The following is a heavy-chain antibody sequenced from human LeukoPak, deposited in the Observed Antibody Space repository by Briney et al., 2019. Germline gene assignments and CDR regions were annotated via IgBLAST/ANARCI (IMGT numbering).Heavy chain of an antibody. CDR2: ISSSSSTI. CDR3: ARDDAFDI. J-gene: IGHJ3*02. Sequence: GGSLRLSCAASGFTFSSYSMNWVRQAPGRGLEWVSYISSSSSTIYYADSVKGRFTISRDNAKNSLYLRMNSLRAEDTAVYYCARDDAFDIWGQGTMVTVSS. V-gene: IGHV3-48*04. CDR1: GFTFSSYS.